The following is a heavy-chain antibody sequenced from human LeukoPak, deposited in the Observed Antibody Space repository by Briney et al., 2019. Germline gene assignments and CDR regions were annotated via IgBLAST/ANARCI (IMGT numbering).Heavy chain of an antibody. Sequence: SETLSLTCAVYGGSFSGYYWSWIRQPPGKGLEWIGEINHSGSTNYNPSLKSRVTISVDTSKNQFSLKLSSVTAADTAVYYCAGGGYCGGDCFFYYWGQGTLVTVSS. CDR1: GGSFSGYY. D-gene: IGHD2-21*02. J-gene: IGHJ4*02. CDR3: AGGGYCGGDCFFYY. V-gene: IGHV4-34*01. CDR2: INHSGST.